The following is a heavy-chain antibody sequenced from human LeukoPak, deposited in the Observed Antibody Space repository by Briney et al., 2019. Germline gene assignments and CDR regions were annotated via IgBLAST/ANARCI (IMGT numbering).Heavy chain of an antibody. CDR2: INPNSGGT. CDR1: GYTFTGYY. D-gene: IGHD3-22*01. Sequence: GASVKVSFKASGYTFTGYYTHWVRQAPGQGLEWMAWINPNSGGTIYTQKFQGRLTMTRDTSISTAYMELSRLRSDDTAVYFCARVVWEYDSSGYHYVGPFDYWGQGTLVTVSS. V-gene: IGHV1-2*02. J-gene: IGHJ4*02. CDR3: ARVVWEYDSSGYHYVGPFDY.